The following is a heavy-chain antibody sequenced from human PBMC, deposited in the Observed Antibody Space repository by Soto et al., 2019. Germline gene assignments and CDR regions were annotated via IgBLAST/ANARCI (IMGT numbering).Heavy chain of an antibody. CDR1: GFTFSSYA. CDR3: AYSSTPFDY. D-gene: IGHD6-13*01. CDR2: ISGSGGST. Sequence: EVQLLESGGGLVQPVGSLRLSWSVSGFTFSSYAMSWVRRAPGKGLEWVSAISGSGGSTYYADSVKGRFTISRDNSKNTLYLQMNSLRAEDTAVYYCAYSSTPFDYWGQGTLVTVSS. J-gene: IGHJ4*02. V-gene: IGHV3-23*01.